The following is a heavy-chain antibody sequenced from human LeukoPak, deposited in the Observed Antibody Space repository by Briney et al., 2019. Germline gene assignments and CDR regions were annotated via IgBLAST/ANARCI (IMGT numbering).Heavy chain of an antibody. J-gene: IGHJ4*02. D-gene: IGHD6-19*01. Sequence: ETLSLTCTVSGGSISSSSYYWGWIRQPPGKGLEWIGSIYYSGSTYYNPSLKSRVTISVDTSKNQFSLKLSSVTAADTAVYYCASGIAVAGFDYWGQGTLVTVSS. CDR3: ASGIAVAGFDY. CDR1: GGSISSSSYY. V-gene: IGHV4-39*01. CDR2: IYYSGST.